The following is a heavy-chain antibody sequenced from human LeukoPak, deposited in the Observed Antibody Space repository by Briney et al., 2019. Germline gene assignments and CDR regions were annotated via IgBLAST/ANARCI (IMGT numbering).Heavy chain of an antibody. CDR2: INHSGST. CDR1: GGSFSGYY. J-gene: IGHJ2*01. CDR3: ARGASSIADRYFDL. V-gene: IGHV4-34*01. Sequence: SETLSLTCAVYGGSFSGYYWSWIRQPPGKGLEWIGEINHSGSTNYNPSLKSRVTISVDTSKDQFSLKLSSVTAADTAVYYCARGASSIADRYFDLWGRGTLVTVSS. D-gene: IGHD6-6*01.